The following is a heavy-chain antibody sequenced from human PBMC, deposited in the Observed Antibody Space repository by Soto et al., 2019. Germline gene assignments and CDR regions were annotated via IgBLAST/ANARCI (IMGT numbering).Heavy chain of an antibody. Sequence: QVQLVQSGVEVKKPGASVKVSCKASGYTFPNYGINWVRQAPGQGLGWLGWISAYKGTTDYAQKRQGRVTLTTDTATTTAYREVTNLRSDDTAVYYCARDVIPFSGSDCYPGDFHHWGQGTLVIVSS. CDR3: ARDVIPFSGSDCYPGDFHH. CDR1: GYTFPNYG. CDR2: ISAYKGTT. J-gene: IGHJ1*01. D-gene: IGHD2-21*02. V-gene: IGHV1-18*04.